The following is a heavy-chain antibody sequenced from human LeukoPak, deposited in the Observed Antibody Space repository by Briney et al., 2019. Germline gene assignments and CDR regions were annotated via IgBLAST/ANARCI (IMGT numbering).Heavy chain of an antibody. CDR1: GYSISSGYY. V-gene: IGHV4-38-2*01. J-gene: IGHJ4*02. CDR3: ARHLAVAGSYYFDY. CDR2: IYHSGST. Sequence: SETLSLTCAVSGYSISSGYYWGWIRQPPGKGLEWIGSIYHSGSTYYNPSLKSRVTISVDTSKNQFSLKLSSVTAADPAVYYCARHLAVAGSYYFDYWGQGTLVTVSS. D-gene: IGHD6-19*01.